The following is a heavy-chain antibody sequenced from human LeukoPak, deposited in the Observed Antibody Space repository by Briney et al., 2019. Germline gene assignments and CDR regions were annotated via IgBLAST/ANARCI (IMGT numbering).Heavy chain of an antibody. V-gene: IGHV4-34*01. Sequence: SETLSLTCAVYGGSFSGCFWSWIRQPPGKGLEWIGEINHSGSTNYNPSLKSRVTISVDTSKNQFSLKLSSVTAADTAVYYCARHHPEQPSYWYFDLWGRGTLVTVSS. CDR2: INHSGST. D-gene: IGHD1/OR15-1a*01. J-gene: IGHJ2*01. CDR1: GGSFSGCF. CDR3: ARHHPEQPSYWYFDL.